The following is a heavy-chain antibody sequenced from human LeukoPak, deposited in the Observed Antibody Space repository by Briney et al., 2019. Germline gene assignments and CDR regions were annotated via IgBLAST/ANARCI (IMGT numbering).Heavy chain of an antibody. CDR3: ARFPITGGSYRRWYFDL. Sequence: PSETLSLTCTVSGGSISSYYWSWLRQPPGKGLEWIGYIYYSGSTNYNPSLKSRVTISVDTSKNQFSLKLSSVTAADTAVYYCARFPITGGSYRRWYFDLWGRGTLVTVSS. CDR1: GGSISSYY. D-gene: IGHD3-16*02. J-gene: IGHJ2*01. V-gene: IGHV4-59*08. CDR2: IYYSGST.